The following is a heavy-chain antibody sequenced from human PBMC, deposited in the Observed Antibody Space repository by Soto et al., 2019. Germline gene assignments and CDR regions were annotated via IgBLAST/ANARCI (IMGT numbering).Heavy chain of an antibody. D-gene: IGHD4-17*01. V-gene: IGHV1-2*04. J-gene: IGHJ6*02. CDR3: ARVDYGGNPPYSYYGMDF. Sequence: ASVKVSCKASGYTFTGYYMHWVRQAPGQGLEWMGWINPNSGGTNYAQKFQGWVTMTRDTSISTAYMELSRLRSDDTAVYYCARVDYGGNPPYSYYGMDFWGQGTTVTVSS. CDR1: GYTFTGYY. CDR2: INPNSGGT.